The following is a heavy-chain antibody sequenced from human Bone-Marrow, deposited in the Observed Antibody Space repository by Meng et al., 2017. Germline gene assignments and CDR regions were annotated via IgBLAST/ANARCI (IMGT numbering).Heavy chain of an antibody. V-gene: IGHV1-2*06. J-gene: IGHJ4*02. CDR2: INPKNGDT. Sequence: QGKLVQSGAEVKKPGASVKVSCKPSGYNFPDYYIHWMRRAPGQGLEWMGRINPKNGDTHYAQKFQARVTMTGDTSISTAYMELSGLRSDDTAMYYCARDEDISAAGKLFGDYWGQGTLVTVSS. CDR3: ARDEDISAAGKLFGDY. D-gene: IGHD6-25*01. CDR1: GYNFPDYY.